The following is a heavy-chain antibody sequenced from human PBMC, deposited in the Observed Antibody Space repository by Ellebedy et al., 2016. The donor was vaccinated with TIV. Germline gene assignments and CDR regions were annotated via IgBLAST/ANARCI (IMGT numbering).Heavy chain of an antibody. CDR1: GFTFSDYY. J-gene: IGHJ5*02. CDR3: AKVPSRYCSSTSCLNWFDP. V-gene: IGHV3-11*05. CDR2: ISSSSSYT. Sequence: GESLKISXAASGFTFSDYYMSWIRQAPGKGLEWVSYISSSSSYTNYADSVKGRFTISRDNSKNTLYLQMNSLRAEDTAVYYCAKVPSRYCSSTSCLNWFDPWGQGTLVTVSS. D-gene: IGHD2-2*01.